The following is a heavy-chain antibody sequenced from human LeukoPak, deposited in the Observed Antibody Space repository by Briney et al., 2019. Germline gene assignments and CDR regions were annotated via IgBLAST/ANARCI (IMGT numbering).Heavy chain of an antibody. Sequence: PSETLSLTCAVYGGSFSGYYWSWIRQPPGKGLEWIGEINHSGSTNYNPSLKSRVTISVDTSKNQFSLKLSSATAADTAVYYCARVSSSWYVDYWGQGTLVTVSS. D-gene: IGHD6-13*01. V-gene: IGHV4-34*01. J-gene: IGHJ4*02. CDR1: GGSFSGYY. CDR3: ARVSSSWYVDY. CDR2: INHSGST.